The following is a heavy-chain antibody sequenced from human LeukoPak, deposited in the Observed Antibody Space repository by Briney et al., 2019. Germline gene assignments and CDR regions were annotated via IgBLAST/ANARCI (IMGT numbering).Heavy chain of an antibody. D-gene: IGHD6-19*01. J-gene: IGHJ5*02. CDR2: IRSKADSYTT. Sequence: PGGSLKLSCAASGFTLSGAAMHWVRQASGKGLEWLGRIRSKADSYTTAYAASVKGRFTVSRDDSKNTAYLQMNSLKTEDTAVYYCRAAVAGDYFDPWGQGPWSPSPQ. CDR3: RAAVAGDYFDP. CDR1: GFTLSGAA. V-gene: IGHV3-73*01.